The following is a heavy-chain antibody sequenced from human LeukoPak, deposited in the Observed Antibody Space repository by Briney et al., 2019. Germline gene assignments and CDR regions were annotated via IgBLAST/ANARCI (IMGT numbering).Heavy chain of an antibody. CDR1: GYSISSGYY. J-gene: IGHJ4*02. CDR2: IYRRGST. D-gene: IGHD5-18*01. V-gene: IGHV4-38-2*02. CDR3: ARHVEYSYGSWFDY. Sequence: SETLSLTCTVSGYSISSGYYWGWIRQSPGKGLEWIGNIYRRGSTHYNPSLKSRVTISMDTSKNQFSLKLSSVTAADTALYYCARHVEYSYGSWFDYWGQGTLVTVSS.